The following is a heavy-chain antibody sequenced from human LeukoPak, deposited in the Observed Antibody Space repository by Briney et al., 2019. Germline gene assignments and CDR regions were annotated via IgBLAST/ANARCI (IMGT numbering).Heavy chain of an antibody. Sequence: GGSLRLSCAASGFTFSTYDMTWVRQAAEKGLEWVSIINAGGGETYYADSVKGRFTISRDNSKNTLYLQMNSLRVEDTAVYYCGRDPNGDYFGAFEFWGQETLVTVSA. V-gene: IGHV3-23*01. CDR3: GRDPNGDYFGAFEF. J-gene: IGHJ3*01. D-gene: IGHD4-17*01. CDR2: INAGGGET. CDR1: GFTFSTYD.